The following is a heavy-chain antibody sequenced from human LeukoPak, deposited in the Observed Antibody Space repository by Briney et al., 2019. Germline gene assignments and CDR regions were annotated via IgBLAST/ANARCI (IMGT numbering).Heavy chain of an antibody. V-gene: IGHV3-48*03. D-gene: IGHD5-18*01. CDR2: ISSSGSTI. CDR1: GFTFSSYE. Sequence: GGSLRLSCAASGFTFSSYEMNWVRQAPGKGLEWVSYISSSGSTIYYADSVKGRFTISRDNAKNSLYLQMNSLRAEDTAVYYCAKVGYSYGYVPDYWGQGTLVTVSS. J-gene: IGHJ4*02. CDR3: AKVGYSYGYVPDY.